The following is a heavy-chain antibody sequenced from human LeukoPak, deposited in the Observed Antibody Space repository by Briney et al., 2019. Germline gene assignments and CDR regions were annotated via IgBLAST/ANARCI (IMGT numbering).Heavy chain of an antibody. CDR2: IYTSGST. J-gene: IGHJ4*02. D-gene: IGHD2-8*01. CDR3: ARGVYLGNGYYFDY. CDR1: GGSISSYY. V-gene: IGHV4-4*07. Sequence: SETLSLSCTVSGGSISSYYWNWIRQPAGKGLEWIGHIYTSGSTDYNSSLKSRVTMSVDTSKNQFSVKLNSVIAADTAMYYCARGVYLGNGYYFDYWGQGTLVTVSS.